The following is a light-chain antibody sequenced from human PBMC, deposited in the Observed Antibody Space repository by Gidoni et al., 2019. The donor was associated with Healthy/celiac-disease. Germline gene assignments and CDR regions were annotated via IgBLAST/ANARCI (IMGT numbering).Light chain of an antibody. CDR2: AAS. Sequence: DIQMTQSPSSLSASAGDRVTITGRASQGISNYFAWYQQKPGKVPKLLIYAASTLQSGFPSRFSGSGSGTDFTLTISSLQPEDVATYYCQKYNSAPWTFGQGTKVEIK. J-gene: IGKJ1*01. CDR3: QKYNSAPWT. CDR1: QGISNY. V-gene: IGKV1-27*01.